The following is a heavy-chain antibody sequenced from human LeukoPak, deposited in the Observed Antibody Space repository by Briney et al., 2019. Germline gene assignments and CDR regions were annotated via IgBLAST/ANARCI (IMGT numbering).Heavy chain of an antibody. CDR3: ARGTDIVVVVAATTSYYFDY. J-gene: IGHJ4*02. D-gene: IGHD2-15*01. CDR2: IKQDGSEK. Sequence: PGGSLRLSCAASGFTFSIYWMSWVRQAPVKGLEWVANIKQDGSEKYYVDSVMGRFTISRDNAKNSLYLQMNSLRAEDTAVYYCARGTDIVVVVAATTSYYFDYWGQGTLVTVSS. V-gene: IGHV3-7*01. CDR1: GFTFSIYW.